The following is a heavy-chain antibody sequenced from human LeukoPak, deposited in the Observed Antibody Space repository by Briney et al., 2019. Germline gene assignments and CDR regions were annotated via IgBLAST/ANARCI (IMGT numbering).Heavy chain of an antibody. CDR3: ARVRVATTLNYYYYGMDV. CDR2: INPSGGST. Sequence: ASVKVSCKASGYTFTSYYMHWVRQAPGQGLEWMGIINPSGGSTSYAQKFQGRVTMTRDTSMSTVYMELSSLRSEDTAVYYCARVRVATTLNYYYYGMDVWGQGTTVTVSS. CDR1: GYTFTSYY. D-gene: IGHD5-12*01. J-gene: IGHJ6*02. V-gene: IGHV1-46*01.